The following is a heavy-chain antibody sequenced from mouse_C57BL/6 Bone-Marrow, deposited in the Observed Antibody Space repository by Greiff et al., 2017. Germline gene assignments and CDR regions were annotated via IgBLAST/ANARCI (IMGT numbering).Heavy chain of an antibody. V-gene: IGHV1-18*01. CDR2: INPNNGGT. Sequence: EVQLQESGPELVKPGASVKIPCKASGYTFTDYNMDWVKQSHGKSLEWIGDINPNNGGTIYNQKFKGKATLTVDKSSSTAYMELRSLTSEDTAVYYCARGTYGNYESYFDFGGQGNAPTVTA. CDR1: GYTFTDYN. CDR3: ARGTYGNYESYFDF. J-gene: IGHJ2*01. D-gene: IGHD2-1*01.